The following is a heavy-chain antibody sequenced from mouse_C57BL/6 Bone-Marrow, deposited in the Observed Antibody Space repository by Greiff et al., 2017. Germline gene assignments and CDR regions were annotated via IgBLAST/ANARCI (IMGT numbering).Heavy chain of an antibody. CDR1: GFNIKDDY. J-gene: IGHJ2*01. Sequence: VQLQQSGAELVRPGASVKLSCTASGFNIKDDYIHWVKQRPEQGLEWIGWIDPGNGDTEYDSKFQGKATITSDTSSNTAYLQLSSLTSEDTAVFYCSSFDGNYFDFWGEGTPLTVAS. CDR2: IDPGNGDT. CDR3: SSFDGNYFDF. V-gene: IGHV14-4*01. D-gene: IGHD2-3*01.